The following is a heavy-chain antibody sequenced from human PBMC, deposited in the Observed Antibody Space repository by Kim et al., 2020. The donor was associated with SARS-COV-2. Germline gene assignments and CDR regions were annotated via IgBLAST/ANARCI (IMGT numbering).Heavy chain of an antibody. Sequence: SETLSLTCTVSGGSISSGGYYWSWIRQHPGKGLEWIGYIYYSGSTYYNPSLKSRVTISVDMSKNQFSLKLSSVTAADTAVYYCARSYDFWSGYYVNWFDPWGQGTLVTVSS. V-gene: IGHV4-31*03. CDR3: ARSYDFWSGYYVNWFDP. CDR2: IYYSGST. J-gene: IGHJ5*02. CDR1: GGSISSGGYY. D-gene: IGHD3-3*01.